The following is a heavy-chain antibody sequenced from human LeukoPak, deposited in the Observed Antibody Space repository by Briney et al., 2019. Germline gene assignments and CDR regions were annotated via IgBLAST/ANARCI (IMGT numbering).Heavy chain of an antibody. CDR1: GYTFTSYD. CDR3: ARLYYYASSGYDALDI. J-gene: IGHJ3*02. D-gene: IGHD3-22*01. V-gene: IGHV1-8*01. Sequence: ASVKVSCKTSGYTFTSYDINWVRQVTGQGLEWVGGMDGNSGKTAYAQNFLGRVTITRNSSISTAYMELSSVRSEDTAVYYCARLYYYASSGYDALDIWGQGTMVAVSS. CDR2: MDGNSGKT.